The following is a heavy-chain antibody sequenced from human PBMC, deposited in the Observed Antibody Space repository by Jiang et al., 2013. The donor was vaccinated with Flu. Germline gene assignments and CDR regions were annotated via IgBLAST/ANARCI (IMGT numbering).Heavy chain of an antibody. CDR1: GGSFSDS. CDR3: ARIRHL. Sequence: LLKPSETLSLTCAVYGGSFSDSFQPPREGAWSGLGRTNHSGTTNYNPSLKSRVTISIDTSKTQFSLKLSSVTAADTTVYYCARIRHLRGQGTLVTVSS. V-gene: IGHV4-34*01. CDR2: TNHSGTT. J-gene: IGHJ4*02.